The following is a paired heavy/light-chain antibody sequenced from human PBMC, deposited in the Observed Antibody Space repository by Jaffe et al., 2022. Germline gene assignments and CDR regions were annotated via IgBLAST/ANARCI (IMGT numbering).Heavy chain of an antibody. CDR3: ARDSTSSSWSNHFDY. V-gene: IGHV4-61*02. CDR1: GGSIRSDKSY. Sequence: QVQLQESGPGLVKPSQTLSLTCTVSGGSIRSDKSYWSWIRQPAGKGLEWIGRIYTSGNTDYNPSLRNRVTISMDTSKNQFSLRLTSVTAADTAVYYCARDSTSSSWSNHFDYWGQGTLVTVSS. D-gene: IGHD6-13*01. CDR2: IYTSGNT. J-gene: IGHJ4*02.
Light chain of an antibody. V-gene: IGLV1-40*01. CDR3: QSYDNSVSAVV. CDR2: GDN. J-gene: IGLJ2*01. CDR1: SPNIGAGYD. Sequence: QSVLTQPPSVSGAPGQRVTISCTGSSPNIGAGYDVQWFQQHPGRAPKLLIYGDNYRPSGVPDRFSGSKSGTSASLAITGLQAEDEADYYCQSYDNSVSAVVFGGGTKLTVL.